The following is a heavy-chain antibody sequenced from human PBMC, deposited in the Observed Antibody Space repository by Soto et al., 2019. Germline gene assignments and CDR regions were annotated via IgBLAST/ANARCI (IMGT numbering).Heavy chain of an antibody. CDR1: GFTFSDSY. CDR3: AIDPHTVARAGRDY. D-gene: IGHD4-17*01. CDR2: ISSSSVYT. Sequence: QVQLVESGGGLVKPGGSLRLSCAASGFTFSDSYMSWIRQAPGGGLEWVSYISSSSVYTNYADSVKGRFTISRDNAENSLYLQMNSLRAEDTAVYYCAIDPHTVARAGRDYWGQGTLVTVSS. J-gene: IGHJ4*02. V-gene: IGHV3-11*05.